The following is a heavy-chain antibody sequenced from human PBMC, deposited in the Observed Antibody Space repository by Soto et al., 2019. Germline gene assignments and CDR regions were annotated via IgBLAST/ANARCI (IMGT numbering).Heavy chain of an antibody. J-gene: IGHJ4*02. CDR1: GFTFSSYA. D-gene: IGHD6-19*01. V-gene: IGHV3-23*04. Sequence: VQLVESGGGVVQPGRSLRLSCAASGFTFSSYAMSWVRQAPGKGLEWVSGISGTGGSTYYADSVKGRFTISRDNSKNTLYLQMNRLRAEDTAVYYCAKARGAVAGTDYYFDYWGQGTLVTVSS. CDR2: ISGTGGST. CDR3: AKARGAVAGTDYYFDY.